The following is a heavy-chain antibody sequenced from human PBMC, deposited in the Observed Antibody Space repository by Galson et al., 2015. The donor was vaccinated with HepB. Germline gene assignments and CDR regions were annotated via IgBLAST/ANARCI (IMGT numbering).Heavy chain of an antibody. CDR2: IRYDGSNK. Sequence: SLRLSCAASGFTFSSYGMHWVRQAPGKGLEWVAFIRYDGSNKYYADSVKGRFTISRDNSKNTLYLQMYSLRAEDTAVYYCAKDSSSWSFYYGIDYWGQGTLVTVSS. CDR3: AKDSSSWSFYYGIDY. CDR1: GFTFSSYG. J-gene: IGHJ4*02. V-gene: IGHV3-30*02. D-gene: IGHD6-13*01.